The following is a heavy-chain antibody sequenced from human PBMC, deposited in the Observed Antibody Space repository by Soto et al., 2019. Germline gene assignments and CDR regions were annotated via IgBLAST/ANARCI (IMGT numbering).Heavy chain of an antibody. Sequence: GGSLRLSCTASGFTFSSHAMTWVRQAPGKGLEWVSGLSDSGGSTYYADSVKGRFTISRDNSMNTLYLQMNTLRAEDTAVYYCAKVSSSSYAGVFDLWGQGTLVTVS. V-gene: IGHV3-23*01. CDR1: GFTFSSHA. D-gene: IGHD6-6*01. J-gene: IGHJ4*02. CDR2: LSDSGGST. CDR3: AKVSSSSYAGVFDL.